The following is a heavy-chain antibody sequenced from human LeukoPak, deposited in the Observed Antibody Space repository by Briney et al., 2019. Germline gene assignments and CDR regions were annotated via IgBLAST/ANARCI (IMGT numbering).Heavy chain of an antibody. J-gene: IGHJ4*02. CDR2: VYPGDSDT. CDR3: ARHKSDAAMTYYFDY. D-gene: IGHD5-18*01. CDR1: GYSFTSYW. Sequence: GESLKISCKASGYSFTSYWIAWVRQMPGKGLEWMGIVYPGDSDTRYSPSFQGQVTFSADKSISTAYQQWSSLKASDTAMYYCARHKSDAAMTYYFDYWGQGTLVTVSS. V-gene: IGHV5-51*01.